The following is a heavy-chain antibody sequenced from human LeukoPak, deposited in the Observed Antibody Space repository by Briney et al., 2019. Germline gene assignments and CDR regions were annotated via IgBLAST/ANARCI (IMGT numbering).Heavy chain of an antibody. J-gene: IGHJ4*02. V-gene: IGHV1-18*01. D-gene: IGHD3-10*01. CDR1: GYTFTSYG. Sequence: GASVKVSCKASGYTFTSYGISWVRQAPGQGREWMGWISAYNGNTNYAQKLQGRVTMTTDTSTSTAYMELRSLRSDDTAVYYCARDGPSWFGEHNVDYWGQGTLVTVSS. CDR2: ISAYNGNT. CDR3: ARDGPSWFGEHNVDY.